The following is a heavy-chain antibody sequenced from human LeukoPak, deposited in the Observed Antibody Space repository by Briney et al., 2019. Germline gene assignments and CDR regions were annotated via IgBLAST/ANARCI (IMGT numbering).Heavy chain of an antibody. CDR1: GYTFTSYG. CDR3: AREYYGSGSYYAPVTDY. CDR2: ISVYNGNT. D-gene: IGHD3-10*01. Sequence: GASVKVSCKASGYTFTSYGISWVRQAPGQGLEWMGWISVYNGNTNYAQKLQGRVTMTTDTSTSTAYMELRSLRSDDTAVYYCAREYYGSGSYYAPVTDYWGQGTLVTVSS. V-gene: IGHV1-18*01. J-gene: IGHJ4*02.